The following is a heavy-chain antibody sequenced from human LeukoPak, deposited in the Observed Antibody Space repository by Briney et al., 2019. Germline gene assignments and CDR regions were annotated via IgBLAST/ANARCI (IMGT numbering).Heavy chain of an antibody. Sequence: PGGSPRLSCAVSGFTFSSYSMNWVRQAPGKGLEWVSYISSSSSTIYYADSVKGRFTISRDNAKNSLYLQMNRLRDEDTAVYYWARVTTVTTHFDYWGQGTLVTVSS. J-gene: IGHJ4*02. CDR3: ARVTTVTTHFDY. CDR1: GFTFSSYS. D-gene: IGHD4-17*01. V-gene: IGHV3-48*02. CDR2: ISSSSSTI.